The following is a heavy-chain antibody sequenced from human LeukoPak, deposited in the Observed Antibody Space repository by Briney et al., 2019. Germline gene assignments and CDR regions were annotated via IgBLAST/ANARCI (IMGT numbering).Heavy chain of an antibody. Sequence: GASVKVSCKASGYTCTDYYHHWVRHVPGQGPEWMGWIRPKTGDTKYAEKFQGRVTMTRDTSISTAYMELSRLRSDDTALYYCATLNFRDGMDVWGQGTTVTVSS. CDR1: GYTCTDYY. CDR2: IRPKTGDT. V-gene: IGHV1-2*02. J-gene: IGHJ6*02. CDR3: ATLNFRDGMDV.